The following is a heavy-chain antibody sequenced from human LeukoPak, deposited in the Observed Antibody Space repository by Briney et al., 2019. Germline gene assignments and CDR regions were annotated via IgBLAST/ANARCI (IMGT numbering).Heavy chain of an antibody. CDR1: GFTFSSYS. J-gene: IGHJ4*02. Sequence: GGSLRLSCAASGFTFSSYSMNWVRQAPGRGLEWVSSITSSSTSMYYADSVKGRFTISRDDAKNSLYLQMNSLRAADTAVYYCARTYYDILTGYNPYFDYWGQGTLVTVSS. V-gene: IGHV3-21*01. D-gene: IGHD3-9*01. CDR3: ARTYYDILTGYNPYFDY. CDR2: ITSSSTSM.